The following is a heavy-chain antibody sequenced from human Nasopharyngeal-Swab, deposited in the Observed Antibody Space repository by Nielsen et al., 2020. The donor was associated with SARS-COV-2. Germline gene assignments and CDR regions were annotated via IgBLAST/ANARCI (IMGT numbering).Heavy chain of an antibody. CDR2: IYHSGST. J-gene: IGHJ6*02. D-gene: IGHD2-2*01. Sequence: VRQTPGKGLEWIGEIYHSGSTNYNPSLKSRVTISVDKSKNQFSLNLSSVTAADTAVYYCASVLGYCTSTSCYYYYGMDVWGQGTTVTVSS. V-gene: IGHV4-4*02. CDR3: ASVLGYCTSTSCYYYYGMDV.